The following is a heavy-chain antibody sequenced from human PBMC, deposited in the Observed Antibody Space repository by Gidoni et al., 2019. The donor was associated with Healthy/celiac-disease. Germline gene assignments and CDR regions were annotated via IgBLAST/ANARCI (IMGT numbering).Heavy chain of an antibody. CDR2: IIPILGIA. CDR1: GDTLRSYA. J-gene: IGHJ4*02. V-gene: IGHV1-69*04. CDR3: ASERLRVATRSHDY. Sequence: QVQLVMSGAEVKKPGSAVKVSCKASGDTLRSYAIRWVRQAPGQGLEWMGRIIPILGIANYAQKFQGRVTITADKSTSTAYMGLSSLRSEDTAVYYCASERLRVATRSHDYWGQGTLVTVSS. D-gene: IGHD5-12*01.